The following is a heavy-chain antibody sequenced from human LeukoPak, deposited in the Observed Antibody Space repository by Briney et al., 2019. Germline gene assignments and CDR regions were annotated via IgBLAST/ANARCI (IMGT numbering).Heavy chain of an antibody. CDR2: ISTYNGNT. D-gene: IGHD2-15*01. V-gene: IGHV1-18*01. J-gene: IGHJ6*03. CDR3: ARDLGRYCSGGSCHYYSYYMDV. CDR1: GYRFTSYG. Sequence: GASVKVSCKASGYRFTSYGISWVRQAPGQGLEWMGWISTYNGNTNYAQKLQGRVTMTTDTSTSTAYMELRRLRSDDTAVYYCARDLGRYCSGGSCHYYSYYMDVWGKGTTVTVSS.